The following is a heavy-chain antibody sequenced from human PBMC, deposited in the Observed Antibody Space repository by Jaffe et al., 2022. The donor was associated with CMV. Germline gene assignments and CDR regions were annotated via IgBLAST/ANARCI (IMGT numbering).Heavy chain of an antibody. CDR2: IGTAGDT. V-gene: IGHV3-13*01. CDR3: ARVNVIKGDGYTGGGYFDY. D-gene: IGHD5-12*01. J-gene: IGHJ4*02. CDR1: GFTFSSYD. Sequence: EVQLVESGGGLVQPGGSLRLSCAASGFTFSSYDMHWVRQATGKGLEWVSAIGTAGDTYYPGSVKGRFTISRENAKNSLYLQMNSLRAGDTAVYYCARVNVIKGDGYTGGGYFDYWGQGTLVTVSS.